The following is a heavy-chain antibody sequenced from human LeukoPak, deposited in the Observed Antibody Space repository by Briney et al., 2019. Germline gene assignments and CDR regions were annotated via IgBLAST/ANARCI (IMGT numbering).Heavy chain of an antibody. CDR1: GFTFSNYW. CDR2: INIDGSNT. J-gene: IGHJ6*03. V-gene: IGHV3-74*01. CDR3: VRDSSYYMDV. Sequence: QPGGSLRLSCAASGFTFSNYWMHWVRQVPGKGLVWVSRINIDGSNTIYADSVKGRFTISRDNAKNTLYLRMNSLRAEDTAIYYCVRDSSYYMDVWGKGTTVTVSS. D-gene: IGHD1-7*01.